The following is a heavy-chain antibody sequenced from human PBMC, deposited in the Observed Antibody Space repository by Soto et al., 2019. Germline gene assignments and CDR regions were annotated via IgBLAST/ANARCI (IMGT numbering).Heavy chain of an antibody. CDR1: GGTFSSYT. Sequence: QVQLVQSGAEVKKPGSSVKVSCKASGGTFSSYTISWVRQAPGQGLEWMGRIIPILGIANYAQKFQGRVTITADKPTSTACRGVGSVRAEDRGGYYWARGRGDGDDWGGGQGTLVTVSS. J-gene: IGHJ4*02. CDR3: ARGRGDGDDWG. V-gene: IGHV1-69*02. D-gene: IGHD3-16*01. CDR2: IIPILGIA.